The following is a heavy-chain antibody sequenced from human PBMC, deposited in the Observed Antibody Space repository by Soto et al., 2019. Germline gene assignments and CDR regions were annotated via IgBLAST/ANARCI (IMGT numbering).Heavy chain of an antibody. CDR1: GGSLSSNY. V-gene: IGHV4-4*07. CDR3: ARGSCRSSSCYGFDD. Sequence: QVQLQESGPGLVKPSETLSLTCTVSGGSLSSNYWSWIRQPAGKGLEWIGRISTSGSTNYKPSLKSRVTMSVDKSQNRFSLSLSSVTAADTAVYYCARGSCRSSSCYGFDDWGQGTLVTVSS. J-gene: IGHJ4*02. D-gene: IGHD2-2*01. CDR2: ISTSGST.